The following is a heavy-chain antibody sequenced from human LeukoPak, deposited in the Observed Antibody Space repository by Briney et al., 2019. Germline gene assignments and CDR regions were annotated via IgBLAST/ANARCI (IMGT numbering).Heavy chain of an antibody. CDR3: ARVLRGSYYRGVDDYYMDV. V-gene: IGHV3-21*01. J-gene: IGHJ6*03. CDR2: ISSSSSYI. Sequence: PGGSLRLSCAASGFTFSSYSMNWVRQAPGKGLEWVSSISSSSSYIYYADSVKGRFTISRDNAKNSLYLQMNSLRAEDTAVYYCARVLRGSYYRGVDDYYMDVRGKGTTVTISS. D-gene: IGHD1-26*01. CDR1: GFTFSSYS.